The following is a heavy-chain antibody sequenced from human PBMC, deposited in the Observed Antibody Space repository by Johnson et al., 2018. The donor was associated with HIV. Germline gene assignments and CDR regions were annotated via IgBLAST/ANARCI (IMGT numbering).Heavy chain of an antibody. Sequence: VQLVESGGGVVQPGRSLRLSCAASGFTFSSYAMHWVRQAPGKGLEWVAVISYDGSTIYYADSVQGRFTISRDNAKNSLYLQMNSLRAEDTAVYYCAEYQGLDAFDIWGQGTMVTVSS. CDR3: AEYQGLDAFDI. CDR1: GFTFSSYA. D-gene: IGHD2-2*01. J-gene: IGHJ3*02. V-gene: IGHV3-30*04. CDR2: ISYDGSTI.